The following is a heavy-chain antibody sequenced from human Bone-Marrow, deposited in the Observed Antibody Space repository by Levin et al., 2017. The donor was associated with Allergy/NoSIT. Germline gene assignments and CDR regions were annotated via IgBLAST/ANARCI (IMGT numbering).Heavy chain of an antibody. Sequence: SQTLSLTCGVSGDSMRSYYWNWIRQSPGKGLEWIGYIYHSGTTNYNPSLKSRVTMLIDTSKNQFSLRLRSVTAADTAVYYCARDRGSYFESSGRYFISGWFDPWGQGTQVTVSS. V-gene: IGHV4-59*01. CDR3: ARDRGSYFESSGRYFISGWFDP. CDR1: GDSMRSYY. J-gene: IGHJ5*02. CDR2: IYHSGTT. D-gene: IGHD3-22*01.